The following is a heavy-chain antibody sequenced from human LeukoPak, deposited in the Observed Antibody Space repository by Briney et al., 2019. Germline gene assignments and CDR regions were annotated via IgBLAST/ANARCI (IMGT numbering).Heavy chain of an antibody. Sequence: GASVKVSCKASGYTFTRYFIHWVRQAPGRGLEWMGPINPSGGSTGYAQKFQGRVTMTRDTSTSTVYMELSSLRSEDTAVYYCAREGGGGIDIEPSFDYWGQGTLVTVSS. CDR1: GYTFTRYF. CDR3: AREGGGGIDIEPSFDY. CDR2: INPSGGST. V-gene: IGHV1-46*01. J-gene: IGHJ4*02. D-gene: IGHD2-15*01.